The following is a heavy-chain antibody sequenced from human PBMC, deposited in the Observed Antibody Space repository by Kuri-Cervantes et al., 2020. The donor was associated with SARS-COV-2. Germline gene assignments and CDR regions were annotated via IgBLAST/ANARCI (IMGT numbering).Heavy chain of an antibody. CDR1: GFTFDNYW. CDR2: IKRDGSEE. V-gene: IGHV3-7*01. D-gene: IGHD2-8*02. Sequence: GESLKISCAASGFTFDNYWMSCVRQAPEKGLEWVANIKRDGSEEYYVDSVKGRFTISRDNAKNSVSLQMNSLRAEDSAVYYCVTGPSDYWGQGTLVTVSS. CDR3: VTGPSDY. J-gene: IGHJ4*02.